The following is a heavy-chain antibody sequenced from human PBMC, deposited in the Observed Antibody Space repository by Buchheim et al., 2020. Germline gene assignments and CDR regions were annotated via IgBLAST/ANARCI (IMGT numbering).Heavy chain of an antibody. D-gene: IGHD1-26*01. CDR1: GFTFSSYA. Sequence: EVQLLESGGGLVQPGGSLRLSCAASGFTFSSYAMSWVRQAPGKGLEWVSAISGSGGSTYYADSVKGRFTISRDNSKNTLYLQMNSPRAEDTAVYYCAKVGSYYIAGLWYYFDYWGQGTL. CDR2: ISGSGGST. V-gene: IGHV3-23*01. CDR3: AKVGSYYIAGLWYYFDY. J-gene: IGHJ4*02.